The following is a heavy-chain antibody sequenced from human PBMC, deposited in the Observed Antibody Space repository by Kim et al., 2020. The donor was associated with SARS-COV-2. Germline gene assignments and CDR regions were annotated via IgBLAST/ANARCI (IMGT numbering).Heavy chain of an antibody. J-gene: IGHJ4*02. V-gene: IGHV1-69*04. CDR1: GGTFNSYA. Sequence: SVKVSCKASGGTFNSYAISWVRQAPGQGLEWMGRIIPILGIANYAQKFQGRVTITADKSTSTAYMELSSLRSEDTAVYYCARDKGTAMVLDYFDYWGQGTLVTVSS. CDR2: IIPILGIA. D-gene: IGHD5-18*01. CDR3: ARDKGTAMVLDYFDY.